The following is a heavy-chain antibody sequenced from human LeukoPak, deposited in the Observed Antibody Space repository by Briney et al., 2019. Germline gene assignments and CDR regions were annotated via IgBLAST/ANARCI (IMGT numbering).Heavy chain of an antibody. Sequence: SETLSLTCTVSGYSLSSGYYWGWIRQPPGKGLEWIGSIYHSGSTYYNPSLKSRVTISVGTSKNQFSLKLSSVTAADTAVYYCASHQPPYYYGSGSYYGYWGQGTLVTVSS. CDR2: IYHSGST. CDR3: ASHQPPYYYGSGSYYGY. D-gene: IGHD3-10*01. J-gene: IGHJ4*02. V-gene: IGHV4-38-2*02. CDR1: GYSLSSGYY.